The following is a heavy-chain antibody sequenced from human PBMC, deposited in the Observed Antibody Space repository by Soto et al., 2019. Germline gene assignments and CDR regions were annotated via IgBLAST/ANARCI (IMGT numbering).Heavy chain of an antibody. Sequence: SDTQSRTCDVRGGSDSKFYWSWNQQNTGKGLEWIGYIYYSGSTNYNPSLKSRVTISVDTSKNQFSLKLSSVTAADTAVYYCARHFDYAGTHDAFDIWGQGTMVTVSS. J-gene: IGHJ3*02. CDR1: GGSDSKFY. V-gene: IGHV4-59*02. CDR2: IYYSGST. CDR3: ARHFDYAGTHDAFDI. D-gene: IGHD4-17*01.